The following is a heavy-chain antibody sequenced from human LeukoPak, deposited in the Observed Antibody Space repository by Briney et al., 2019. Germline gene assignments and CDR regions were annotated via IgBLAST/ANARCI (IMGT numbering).Heavy chain of an antibody. D-gene: IGHD5-18*01. CDR1: GVSISSHY. Sequence: SETLSLTCTVSGVSISSHYWSWIRQSPGKGLGWIGYIFNRGSTNYSPSLKSRVTMSVDASKNQFSLKLSSVTAADTAVYYCARDTAIFEYWGQGTLVSDSS. CDR3: ARDTAIFEY. V-gene: IGHV4-59*11. J-gene: IGHJ4*02. CDR2: IFNRGST.